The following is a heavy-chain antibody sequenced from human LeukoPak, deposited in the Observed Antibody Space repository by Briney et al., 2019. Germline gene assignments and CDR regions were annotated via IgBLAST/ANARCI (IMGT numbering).Heavy chain of an antibody. J-gene: IGHJ6*03. V-gene: IGHV1-18*01. CDR2: ISAYNGNT. D-gene: IGHD3-16*01. CDR1: GYTFTSYG. Sequence: ASVKVSCKASGYTFTSYGISWVRQAPGQGLEWMGWISAYNGNTNYAQKLQGRVTMTTDTSTSTAYMELRSLRSDDTAVYYCARVGEYWNYYYYMDVWGKGTTVTISS. CDR3: ARVGEYWNYYYYMDV.